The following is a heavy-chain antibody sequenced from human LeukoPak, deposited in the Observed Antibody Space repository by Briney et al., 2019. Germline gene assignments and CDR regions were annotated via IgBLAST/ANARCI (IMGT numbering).Heavy chain of an antibody. CDR3: ARDLTPHYYDSSGYYSDY. CDR2: FDPEDGET. D-gene: IGHD3-22*01. Sequence: GASVKVSCKVSGYTLTELSMHWVRQAPGRGLEWMGGFDPEDGETIYAQKFQGRVTMTEDTSTDTAYMELSSLRSEDTAVYYCARDLTPHYYDSSGYYSDYWGQGTLVTVSS. J-gene: IGHJ4*02. CDR1: GYTLTELS. V-gene: IGHV1-24*01.